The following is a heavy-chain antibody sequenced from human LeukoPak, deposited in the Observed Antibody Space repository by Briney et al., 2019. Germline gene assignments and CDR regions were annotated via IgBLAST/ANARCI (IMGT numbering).Heavy chain of an antibody. Sequence: AASVKVSCKASGYSFTNSFIHWVRQAPGQGLEWMGWINPNSGGTNYAQKFQGWVTMTRDTSISTAYMELSRLRSDDTAVYYCARGGSLGELSFDGFDIWGQGTMVTVSS. J-gene: IGHJ3*02. V-gene: IGHV1-2*04. D-gene: IGHD3-16*02. CDR3: ARGGSLGELSFDGFDI. CDR1: GYSFTNSF. CDR2: INPNSGGT.